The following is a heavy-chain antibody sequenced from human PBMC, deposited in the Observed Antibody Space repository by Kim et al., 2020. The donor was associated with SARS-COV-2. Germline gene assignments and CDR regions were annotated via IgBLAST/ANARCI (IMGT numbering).Heavy chain of an antibody. CDR3: TRVAYGDSPYFYYGMDV. J-gene: IGHJ6*02. D-gene: IGHD4-17*01. Sequence: GGSLRLSCTASGFTFGDYAMSWVRQAPGKGLEWVGFIRSKAYGGTTENAASVKGRFTISREDSKGIAYLQMNSLKTEYTAVYFCTRVAYGDSPYFYYGMDVWGQGTTVTVSS. V-gene: IGHV3-49*04. CDR1: GFTFGDYA. CDR2: IRSKAYGGTT.